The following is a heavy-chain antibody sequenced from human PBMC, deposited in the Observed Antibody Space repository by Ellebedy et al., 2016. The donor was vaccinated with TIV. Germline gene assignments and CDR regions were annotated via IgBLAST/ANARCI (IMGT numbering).Heavy chain of an antibody. CDR2: FHPGDSDS. J-gene: IGHJ4*02. D-gene: IGHD3-10*01. CDR3: ARMEVYGSGNYLLD. CDR1: GYSFTTSW. V-gene: IGHV5-51*01. Sequence: PGGSLRLSCKASGYSFTTSWIAWVRQVPGKALEWAGIFHPGDSDSRYSPSFQGQVTISADKSVSTAYLQWSSLKASDNAKYYCARMEVYGSGNYLLDWGQGTLVAVSS.